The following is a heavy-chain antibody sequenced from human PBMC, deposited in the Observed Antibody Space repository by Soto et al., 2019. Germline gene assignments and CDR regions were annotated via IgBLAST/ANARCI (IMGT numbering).Heavy chain of an antibody. D-gene: IGHD6-13*01. CDR3: ARRQISPPTRGAASARGGMDV. CDR1: GFTFNNYG. V-gene: IGHV3-33*01. CDR2: IWNDGNGY. J-gene: IGHJ6*02. Sequence: QVQLVESGGGVVQPGRSLRLSCAASGFTFNNYGMHWVRQAPGKGLEWVAVIWNDGNGYYYANSVKGRFTISRDNSKNTLYLQMNSLRAEDTAVYYCARRQISPPTRGAASARGGMDVWGQGTTVTVSS.